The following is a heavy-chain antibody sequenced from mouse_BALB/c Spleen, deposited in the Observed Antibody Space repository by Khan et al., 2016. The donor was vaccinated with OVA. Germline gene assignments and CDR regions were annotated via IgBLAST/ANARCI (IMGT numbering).Heavy chain of an antibody. V-gene: IGHV2-6-7*01. Sequence: GQLKESGPGLVAPSQSLSITCTVSGFSLTGYGVNWVRQPPGKGLEWLGMIWGDGSTDYNSALKSRLSISKDNSKSQVFLKMNSLHTDDTARYYCAREIYYDYAYYYAMDYWGQGTSVTVSS. CDR3: AREIYYDYAYYYAMDY. CDR1: GFSLTGYG. D-gene: IGHD2-4*01. CDR2: IWGDGST. J-gene: IGHJ4*01.